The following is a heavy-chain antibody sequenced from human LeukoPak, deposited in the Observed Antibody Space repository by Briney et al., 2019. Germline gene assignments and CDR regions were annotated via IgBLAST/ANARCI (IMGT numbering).Heavy chain of an antibody. Sequence: PSETLSLTCAVYGGSFSGYYWSWIRQPPGKGLEWIGEINHSGSTTYNPSLQSRVTISLDTSKNQFSLKLSSVTAADTAVYYCARTPLTWGQGSLVTVSS. V-gene: IGHV4-34*01. J-gene: IGHJ4*02. CDR3: ARTPLT. CDR1: GGSFSGYY. D-gene: IGHD3-10*01. CDR2: INHSGST.